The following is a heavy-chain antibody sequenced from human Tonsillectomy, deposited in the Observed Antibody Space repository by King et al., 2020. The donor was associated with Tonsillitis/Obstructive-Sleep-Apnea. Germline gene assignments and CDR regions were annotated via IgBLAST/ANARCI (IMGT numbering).Heavy chain of an antibody. V-gene: IGHV3-23*04. D-gene: IGHD6-6*01. Sequence: VQLVESGGGLVQPGGSLRLTCAASGFTFSIYAMTWVRQAPGKGLEWVSAISGNGVNTYYADSVKGRFTISRENSKNTLYLQMNSLRAEDTAVYYCATIWSIAARSYWGQGTLVTVSS. J-gene: IGHJ4*02. CDR1: GFTFSIYA. CDR3: ATIWSIAARSY. CDR2: ISGNGVNT.